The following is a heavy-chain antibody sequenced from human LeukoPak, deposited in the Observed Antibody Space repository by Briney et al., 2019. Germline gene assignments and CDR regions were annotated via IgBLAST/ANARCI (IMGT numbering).Heavy chain of an antibody. CDR3: ARHYGGNSYYFDY. CDR1: GFTFTSYA. Sequence: GGSLRLSCAASGFTFTSYAMSWVRQAPGKGLEWVSAICGSGGSTYYAGSVKGRFTISRDNSKNTLYLQMNSLRAEDTAVCYCARHYGGNSYYFDYWGQGTLVTVSS. J-gene: IGHJ4*02. D-gene: IGHD4-23*01. CDR2: ICGSGGST. V-gene: IGHV3-23*01.